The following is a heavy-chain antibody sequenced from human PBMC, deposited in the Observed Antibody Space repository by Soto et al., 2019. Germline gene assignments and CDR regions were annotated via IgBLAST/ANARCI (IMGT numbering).Heavy chain of an antibody. Sequence: ASVKVSCKASGYTFTSYYMHWVRQAPGQGLEWMGIINPSGGSTSYAQKFQGRVTMTRDTSTSTVYMELSSLGSEDTAVYYCARVLYYDSSGYLPYGMDVWGQGTTVTVSS. J-gene: IGHJ6*02. CDR3: ARVLYYDSSGYLPYGMDV. CDR2: INPSGGST. D-gene: IGHD3-22*01. V-gene: IGHV1-46*01. CDR1: GYTFTSYY.